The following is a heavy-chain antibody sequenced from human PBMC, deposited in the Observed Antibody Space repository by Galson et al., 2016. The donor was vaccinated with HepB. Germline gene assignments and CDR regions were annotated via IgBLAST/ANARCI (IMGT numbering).Heavy chain of an antibody. J-gene: IGHJ6*03. CDR2: ISYDGSEK. D-gene: IGHD3-10*01. V-gene: IGHV3-30*18. CDR3: AKNMLWGVPPKSLGYYQYYYMDV. CDR1: GFTFSMYG. Sequence: SLRLSCAASGFTFSMYGMHWVRQAPGKGLEWVAVISYDGSEKYYADSVKGRFSLSRDNSKNTLYLQMNSLRGEDTAVYYCAKNMLWGVPPKSLGYYQYYYMDVWGKGTTVTVSS.